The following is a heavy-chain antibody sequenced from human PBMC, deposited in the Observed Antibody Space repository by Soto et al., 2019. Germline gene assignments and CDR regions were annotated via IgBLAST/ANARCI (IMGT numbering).Heavy chain of an antibody. D-gene: IGHD3-22*01. CDR1: GFTFSSDG. Sequence: QVQLVESGGGVVQPGRSLRLSCAASGFTFSSDGMHWVRQAPGKGLEWVAVISYDGSNKYYADSVKGRFTISRDNSKNTLYLQMNSLRAEDTAVYYCAKGKATYYYDSSGDYWGQGTLVTVSS. CDR3: AKGKATYYYDSSGDY. CDR2: ISYDGSNK. J-gene: IGHJ4*02. V-gene: IGHV3-30*18.